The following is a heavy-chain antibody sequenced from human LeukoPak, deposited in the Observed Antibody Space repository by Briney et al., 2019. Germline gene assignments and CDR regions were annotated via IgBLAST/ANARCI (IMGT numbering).Heavy chain of an antibody. D-gene: IGHD6-13*01. CDR2: IYYSGST. CDR1: GGSISSYY. J-gene: IGHJ4*02. CDR3: ARSGTAAGRRDY. V-gene: IGHV4-59*01. Sequence: SETLSLTCTVSGGSISSYYWGWIRQPPGKGLEWIGYIYYSGSTNYNPSLKSRVTMSVDTSKNQFSLNLSSVTPADTAVYYCARSGTAAGRRDYWGQGTLVTVSS.